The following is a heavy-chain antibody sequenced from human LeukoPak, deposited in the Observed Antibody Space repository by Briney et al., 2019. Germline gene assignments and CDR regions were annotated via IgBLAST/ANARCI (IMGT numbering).Heavy chain of an antibody. J-gene: IGHJ5*02. CDR2: IIPILGIA. Sequence: VASVKVSCKASGGTFSSYAISWVRQAPGQGLEWMGRIIPILGIANYAQKFQGRVTITADKSTSTAYMELSSLRSDDTAVYYCARKAHRSTSEDWFDPWGQGTLVTVSS. V-gene: IGHV1-69*04. D-gene: IGHD2-2*01. CDR1: GGTFSSYA. CDR3: ARKAHRSTSEDWFDP.